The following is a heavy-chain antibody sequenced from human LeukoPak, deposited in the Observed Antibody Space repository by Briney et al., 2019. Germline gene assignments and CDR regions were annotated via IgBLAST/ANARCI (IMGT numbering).Heavy chain of an antibody. CDR3: AKSLESTNYYYHMDV. V-gene: IGHV3-30*02. Sequence: GGSLRLSCAASGFTFSSYGMHWVRQAPGKGLEWVAFIRFDESNKYYTDSVKGRFTISRDNSKNTLYLQMNSLRAEDTAVYYCAKSLESTNYYYHMDVWGKGTTVTISS. J-gene: IGHJ6*03. CDR2: IRFDESNK. CDR1: GFTFSSYG. D-gene: IGHD2-2*01.